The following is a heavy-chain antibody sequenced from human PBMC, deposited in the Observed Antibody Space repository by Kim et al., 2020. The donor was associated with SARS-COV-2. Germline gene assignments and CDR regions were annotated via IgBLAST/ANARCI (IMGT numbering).Heavy chain of an antibody. V-gene: IGHV3-30*04. Sequence: GGSLRLSCAASGFTFSSHAMHWVRQAPGKGLEWVALISYEGSTQNYTDSVKGRFTVSRDNSKNTLFLQMNSLRPEDTAMYYCARNLVGDTDLGPWGQGTRVTVS. CDR2: ISYEGSTQ. CDR1: GFTFSSHA. D-gene: IGHD3-16*01. CDR3: ARNLVGDTDLGP. J-gene: IGHJ5*02.